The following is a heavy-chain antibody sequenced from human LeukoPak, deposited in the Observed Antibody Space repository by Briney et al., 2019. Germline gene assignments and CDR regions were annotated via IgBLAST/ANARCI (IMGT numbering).Heavy chain of an antibody. CDR1: GFTFSSYW. V-gene: IGHV3-74*01. D-gene: IGHD6-19*01. CDR3: ARKGQFSSGWDPLNY. CDR2: INSDGGST. Sequence: SGGSLRLSCAASGFTFSSYWMHWVRQVPGKGLVWVSLINSDGGSTRYADSVKGRFTISRDNAKKTLYLQMNSLRAEDTAVYYCARKGQFSSGWDPLNYWCQGTLVTVSS. J-gene: IGHJ4*02.